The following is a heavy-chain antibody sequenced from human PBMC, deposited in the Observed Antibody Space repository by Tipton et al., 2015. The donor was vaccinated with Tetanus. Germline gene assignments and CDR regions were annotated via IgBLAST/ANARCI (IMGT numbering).Heavy chain of an antibody. CDR3: ARAAGFLGLTHDF. Sequence: TLSLTCTVSGGFISSYYWSWIRQPPGKGLEWIGYIYYSGSTNYNPSLKSRVTISVDTSKNQFSLRLDSLTAADTAVYYCARAAGFLGLTHDFWGRGTLVSVSS. V-gene: IGHV4-59*08. CDR2: IYYSGST. J-gene: IGHJ4*02. D-gene: IGHD2/OR15-2a*01. CDR1: GGFISSYY.